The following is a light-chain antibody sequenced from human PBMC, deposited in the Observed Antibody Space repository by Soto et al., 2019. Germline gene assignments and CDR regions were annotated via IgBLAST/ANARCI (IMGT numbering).Light chain of an antibody. CDR3: QHRCNWPWT. Sequence: EIVLTQSPATLSLSPGERATLSCRASQSVSSYLAWYQQKPGQAPRLLIYDASNRATGIPARFSGSGSGTDFTLTISSLVPEDFAVYYCQHRCNWPWTFGQGTKVEIK. V-gene: IGKV3-11*01. J-gene: IGKJ1*01. CDR1: QSVSSY. CDR2: DAS.